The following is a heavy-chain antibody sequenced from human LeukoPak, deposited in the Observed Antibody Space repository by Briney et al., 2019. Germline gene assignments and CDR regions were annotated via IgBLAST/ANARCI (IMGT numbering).Heavy chain of an antibody. CDR1: GFTFSAYA. J-gene: IGHJ3*02. CDR2: ISYDGRDT. V-gene: IGHV3-30*04. Sequence: GGSLRLSCAASGFTFSAYAMHWVRQAPGKGLEWVALISYDGRDTYFADSVKGRFTISRDNSKNTLYLQMNSLRGDDTAVYYCARRKRTTVVIDAFDIWGQGTMVIVSS. CDR3: ARRKRTTVVIDAFDI. D-gene: IGHD4-23*01.